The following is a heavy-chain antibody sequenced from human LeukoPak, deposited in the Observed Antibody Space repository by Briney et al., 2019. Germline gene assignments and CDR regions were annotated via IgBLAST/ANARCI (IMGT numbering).Heavy chain of an antibody. CDR1: GFTFSSYA. J-gene: IGHJ4*02. CDR2: ISHSGGRT. CDR3: AKADRVASAATLDY. V-gene: IGHV3-23*01. D-gene: IGHD2-15*01. Sequence: GGSLRLPCAASGFTFSSYAMSWVRQAPGKGLEWVSTISHSGGRTYYADSLEGRFAISRDNSKNTLFLQMNSLRAEDTAVYYCAKADRVASAATLDYWGQGTLVTVSS.